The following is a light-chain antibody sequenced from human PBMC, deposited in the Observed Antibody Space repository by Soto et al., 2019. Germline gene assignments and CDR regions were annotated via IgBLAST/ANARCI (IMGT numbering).Light chain of an antibody. CDR2: GAS. V-gene: IGKV3-15*01. Sequence: DIVLTQSPGTLSLSPGERATLSCRASQSASSSYLAWYQQKPGQPPRLLIYGASTRATGVPARFSGSGSGAEFTLTISRLQSEDFAVYYCQQYYNWRPRFGQGTKVDIK. CDR3: QQYYNWRPR. CDR1: QSASSSY. J-gene: IGKJ1*01.